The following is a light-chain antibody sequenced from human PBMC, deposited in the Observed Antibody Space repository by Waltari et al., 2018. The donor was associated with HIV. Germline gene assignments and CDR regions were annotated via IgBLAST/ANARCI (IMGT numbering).Light chain of an antibody. V-gene: IGKV4-1*01. CDR1: QSVLYSSNNKNY. CDR2: WAS. CDR3: QQYYTTPIT. J-gene: IGKJ4*01. Sequence: DIVMTQSPDSLAVSLGERATINCKSSQSVLYSSNNKNYLAWYQQKAGQPPKLLIFWASTRESGVPDRFSGGASGTNFTLSISSLQAEDAAVYYCQQYYTTPITFGGGTKVEIK.